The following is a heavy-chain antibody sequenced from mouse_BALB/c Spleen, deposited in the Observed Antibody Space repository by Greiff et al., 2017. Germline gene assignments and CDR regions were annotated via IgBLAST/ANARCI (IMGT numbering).Heavy chain of an antibody. CDR3: ARDGYFSFAY. J-gene: IGHJ3*01. Sequence: EVQLMESGGGLVKPGGSLKLSCAASGFTFSSYAMSWVRQSPEKRLEWVAEISSGGSYTYYPDTVTGRFTISRDNAKNTLYLEMSSLRSEDTAMYYCARDGYFSFAYWGQGTLVTVSA. D-gene: IGHD2-3*01. CDR1: GFTFSSYA. CDR2: ISSGGSYT. V-gene: IGHV5-9-4*01.